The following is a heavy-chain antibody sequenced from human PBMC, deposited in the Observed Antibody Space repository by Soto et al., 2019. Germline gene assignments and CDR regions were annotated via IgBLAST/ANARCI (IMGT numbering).Heavy chain of an antibody. CDR1: GYTFTSYA. J-gene: IGHJ5*02. D-gene: IGHD2-21*01. CDR2: INGGNGDT. CDR3: ARNVDWFDP. V-gene: IGHV1-3*01. Sequence: QVQLVQSGAEMRKPGASVMVSCKASGYTFTSYAMNWVRQAPGQRLEWMGWINGGNGDTKYSQRFQDRVTITRDTSANTVYMELSSLTSEDTAIYYCARNVDWFDPWGQGTLVTVSS.